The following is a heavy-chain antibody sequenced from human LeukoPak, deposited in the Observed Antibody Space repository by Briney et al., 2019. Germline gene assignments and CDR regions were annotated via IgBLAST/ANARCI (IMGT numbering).Heavy chain of an antibody. D-gene: IGHD6-13*01. J-gene: IGHJ4*02. CDR2: VWYDGNNK. V-gene: IGHV3-33*01. CDR1: GFTFRSYG. Sequence: GGSLRLSCAASGFTFRSYGMHWVRQAPGKGLEWVAIVWYDGNNKYYADSVKGRFTVSRDNSKDTVPLQLNSLRAEDTAVYYCARGSEAAAGAFDYWGQGALVTVPS. CDR3: ARGSEAAAGAFDY.